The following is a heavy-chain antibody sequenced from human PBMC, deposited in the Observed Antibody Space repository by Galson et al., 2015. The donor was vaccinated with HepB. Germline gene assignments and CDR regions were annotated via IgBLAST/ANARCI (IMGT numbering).Heavy chain of an antibody. D-gene: IGHD2-15*01. Sequence: SLRLSCAASGFTFTIYAMTWVRQAPGKGLEWVSTISGSGGDTYYADSVKGRFAISRDNSKNTLYLQMSSLRADDTAVYYCAKDRSYCSSGSCYRESLYFDYWGQGTLVTVS. V-gene: IGHV3-23*01. J-gene: IGHJ4*02. CDR1: GFTFTIYA. CDR2: ISGSGGDT. CDR3: AKDRSYCSSGSCYRESLYFDY.